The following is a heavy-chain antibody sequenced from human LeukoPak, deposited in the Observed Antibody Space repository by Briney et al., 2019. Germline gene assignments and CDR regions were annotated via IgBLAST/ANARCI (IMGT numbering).Heavy chain of an antibody. Sequence: SETLSLTCAVYGGSFSGYYWSWIRQPPGKGLGWIGEINHSGSTNYNPSLKSRVTISVDTSKNQFSLKLSSVTAADTAVYYCARGNYYGSATHYFDYWGQGTLVTVPS. CDR1: GGSFSGYY. V-gene: IGHV4-34*01. CDR3: ARGNYYGSATHYFDY. J-gene: IGHJ4*02. CDR2: INHSGST. D-gene: IGHD3-10*01.